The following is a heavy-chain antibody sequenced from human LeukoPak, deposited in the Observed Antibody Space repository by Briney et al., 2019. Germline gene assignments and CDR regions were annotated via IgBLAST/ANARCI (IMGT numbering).Heavy chain of an antibody. D-gene: IGHD3-22*01. CDR1: GFTFSSYD. J-gene: IGHJ3*02. V-gene: IGHV3-23*01. CDR3: AKDRNYYDSSGDRLAAFDI. CDR2: ISGSGGST. Sequence: PGGSLRLSCAASGFTFSSYDMNWVRQAPGKGLEWVSAISGSGGSTYYADSVKGRFTISRDNSKNTLYLQMNSLRAEDTAVYYCAKDRNYYDSSGDRLAAFDIWGQGTMVTVSS.